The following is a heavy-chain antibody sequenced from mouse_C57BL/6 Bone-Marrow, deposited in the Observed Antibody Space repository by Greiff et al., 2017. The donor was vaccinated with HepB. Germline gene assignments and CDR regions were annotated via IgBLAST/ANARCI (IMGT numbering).Heavy chain of an antibody. Sequence: VQLQQSGAELVRPGASVKLSCKASGYTFTDYYINWVKQRPGQGLEWIARIYPGSGNTYYNEKFKGKATLTAEKSSSTAYMQLSSLTSEDSAVYFCAAHYGSSSRYYAMDYWGQGTSVTVSS. V-gene: IGHV1-76*01. CDR1: GYTFTDYY. CDR3: AAHYGSSSRYYAMDY. J-gene: IGHJ4*01. D-gene: IGHD1-1*01. CDR2: IYPGSGNT.